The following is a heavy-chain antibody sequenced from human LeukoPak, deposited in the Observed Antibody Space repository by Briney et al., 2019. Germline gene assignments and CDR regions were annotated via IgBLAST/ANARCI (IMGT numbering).Heavy chain of an antibody. CDR1: GGSISRYY. J-gene: IGHJ4*02. Sequence: SETLSLTCTVSGGSISRYYWSWIRQPPGKGLEWIGYIYYSGGTNYNPSLKSRVTMSVDTSKNQVSLKLSSVTAADTAVYFCARQPPDTASFDYWGQGTLVTVSS. CDR3: ARQPPDTASFDY. V-gene: IGHV4-59*01. D-gene: IGHD3-22*01. CDR2: IYYSGGT.